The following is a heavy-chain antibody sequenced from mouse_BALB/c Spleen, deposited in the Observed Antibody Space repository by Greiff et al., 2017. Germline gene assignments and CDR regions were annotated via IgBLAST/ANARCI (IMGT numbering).Heavy chain of an antibody. J-gene: IGHJ4*01. CDR3: ARTNRAGAMDY. Sequence: DVMLVESGGGLVKPGGSLKLSCAASGFTFTSYAMPWVRQTPEKRLEWVATISSGGSDTYYPDSVKGRITISKDNAKNTLYLQMSRLTSEDTAMYYCARTNRAGAMDYWGQGTSVTVSS. CDR2: ISSGGSDT. CDR1: GFTFTSYA. V-gene: IGHV5-9-1*01. D-gene: IGHD3-3*01.